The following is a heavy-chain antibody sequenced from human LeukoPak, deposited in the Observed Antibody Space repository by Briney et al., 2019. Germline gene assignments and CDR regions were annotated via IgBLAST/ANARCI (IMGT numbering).Heavy chain of an antibody. CDR3: ARSMGGYSDY. D-gene: IGHD5-24*01. Sequence: GGSLRLSCAASGFTFSSYAMSWVRQAPGKGLEWVSVIYSGGSTYYADSVKGRFTISRHNSKNTLYLQMNSLRAEDTAVYYCARSMGGYSDYWGQGTLVTVSS. CDR1: GFTFSSYA. CDR2: IYSGGST. J-gene: IGHJ4*02. V-gene: IGHV3-53*04.